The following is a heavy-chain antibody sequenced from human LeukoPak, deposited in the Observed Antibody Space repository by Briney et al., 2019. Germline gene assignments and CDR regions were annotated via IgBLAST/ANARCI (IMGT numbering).Heavy chain of an antibody. D-gene: IGHD3-22*01. CDR2: ISYDGSSK. CDR1: GFTFSSYA. J-gene: IGHJ4*02. Sequence: PGGSLRLSCAASGFTFSSYAMHWVRQAPGKELEWVAVISYDGSSKYYADSVKGRFTISRDNSKNTLYLQMNSVRPEGTTVYYCARAVHYYENSGPDYWGQGTLVIVSS. V-gene: IGHV3-30-3*01. CDR3: ARAVHYYENSGPDY.